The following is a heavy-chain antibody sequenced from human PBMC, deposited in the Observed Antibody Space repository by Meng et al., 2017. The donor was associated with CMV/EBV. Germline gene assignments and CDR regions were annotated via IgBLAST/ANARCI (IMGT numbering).Heavy chain of an antibody. CDR1: GYTFTGYY. Sequence: ASVKVSCKASGYTFTGYYMHWVRQAPGQGLEWMGWINPNSGGTNYAQKFQGRVTMTTDTSTSTAYMELRSLRSDDTAVYYCARDLWKYYDFWSGYRYLDYWGQGTLVTVSS. CDR3: ARDLWKYYDFWSGYRYLDY. V-gene: IGHV1-2*02. CDR2: INPNSGGT. J-gene: IGHJ4*02. D-gene: IGHD3-3*01.